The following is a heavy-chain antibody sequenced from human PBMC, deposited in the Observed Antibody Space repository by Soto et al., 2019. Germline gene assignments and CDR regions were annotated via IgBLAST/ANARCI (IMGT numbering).Heavy chain of an antibody. CDR3: ARDHQTYYDYIWGSYRYWYFDL. CDR1: GFTFSSYG. D-gene: IGHD3-16*02. CDR2: INSDGSST. V-gene: IGHV3-74*01. Sequence: PGGSLRLSCAASGFTFSSYGMHWVRQAPGKGLEWVARINSDGSSTSYADSVKGRFTISRDNAKNTLYLQVNSLRAEDTAVYYCARDHQTYYDYIWGSYRYWYFDLWGRGTLVTVSS. J-gene: IGHJ2*01.